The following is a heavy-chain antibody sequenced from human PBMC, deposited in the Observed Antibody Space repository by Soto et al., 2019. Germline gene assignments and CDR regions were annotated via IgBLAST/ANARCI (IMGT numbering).Heavy chain of an antibody. D-gene: IGHD2-2*01. CDR2: ISSSSSYI. J-gene: IGHJ6*02. CDR3: ARKDIVVVPAAIEQYYYYGMDV. CDR1: GFTFSSYS. V-gene: IGHV3-21*01. Sequence: GGSLRLSCAASGFTFSSYSMNWVRQAPGKGLEWVSSISSSSSYIYYADSVNGRFTISRDNAKNSLYLQMNSLRAEDTAVYYCARKDIVVVPAAIEQYYYYGMDVWGQGTTVTVSS.